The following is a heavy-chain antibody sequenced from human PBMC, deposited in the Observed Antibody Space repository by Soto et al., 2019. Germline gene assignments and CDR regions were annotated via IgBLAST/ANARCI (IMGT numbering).Heavy chain of an antibody. CDR2: TSYDRSNK. Sequence: QVQLVESGGGVVQPGPSLRLSCVGSGITVRSYVIHWVRQAPGKGLEWVALTSYDRSNKYYDDSVKGRFTISRDNSRNTVDLQRDSLRLEDTALYYCARWGTTGGLDVWGQGTLVSVSA. CDR3: ARWGTTGGLDV. J-gene: IGHJ4*02. V-gene: IGHV3-30*19. D-gene: IGHD3-16*01. CDR1: GITVRSYV.